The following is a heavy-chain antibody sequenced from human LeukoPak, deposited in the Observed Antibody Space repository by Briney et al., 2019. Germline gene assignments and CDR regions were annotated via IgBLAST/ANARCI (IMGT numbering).Heavy chain of an antibody. CDR2: IYYSGST. CDR1: GGSINSYY. CDR3: ARDDSSGWYPGAFDI. D-gene: IGHD6-19*01. V-gene: IGHV4-59*01. Sequence: SETLSLTCTVSGGSINSYYWSWIRQPPGKGLEWIGYIYYSGSTNYNPSLKSRVTISVDTSKNQFSLKLSSVTAADTAVYYCARDDSSGWYPGAFDIWGQGTMVTVSS. J-gene: IGHJ3*02.